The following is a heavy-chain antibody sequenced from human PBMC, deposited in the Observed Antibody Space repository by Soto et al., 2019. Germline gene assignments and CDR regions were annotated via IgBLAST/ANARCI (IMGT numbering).Heavy chain of an antibody. CDR1: GYSFTSYW. V-gene: IGHV5-10-1*01. Sequence: GEPLQISCKGSGYSFTSYWISWVRQMPGKGLEWMGRIDPSDSYTNYSPSFQGHVTISADKSISTAYLQWSSLKASDTAMYYCFVDSYYYYGMDVWGQGTTVTVSS. D-gene: IGHD5-12*01. J-gene: IGHJ6*02. CDR3: FVDSYYYYGMDV. CDR2: IDPSDSYT.